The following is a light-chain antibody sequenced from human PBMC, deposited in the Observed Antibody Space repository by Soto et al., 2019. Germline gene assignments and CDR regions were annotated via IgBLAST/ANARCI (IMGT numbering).Light chain of an antibody. CDR3: QQYDDLPLT. CDR2: DAS. J-gene: IGKJ4*01. CDR1: QNINNY. V-gene: IGKV1-33*01. Sequence: DFQMPQSPSSLSTSGRERVTITCQASQNINNYLNWYQQKPGQAPRLLIYDASNLETGVPSRFSGSGSGTHFTFTISSLQPEDVATYYCQQYDDLPLTFGGGTRVEI.